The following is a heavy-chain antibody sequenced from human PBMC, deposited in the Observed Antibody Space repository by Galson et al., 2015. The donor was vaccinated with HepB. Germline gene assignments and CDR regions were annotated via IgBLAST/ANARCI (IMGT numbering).Heavy chain of an antibody. CDR3: ARDPSGSYWGRWFDL. J-gene: IGHJ5*02. CDR1: GDSVPSNSAA. CDR2: TCYRSKWYN. V-gene: IGHV6-1*01. D-gene: IGHD1-26*01. Sequence: CAISGDSVPSNSAAWNWIRQSPSRGLEWLGRTCYRSKWYNDYAESVKSRMTIKPDTTKNEFSLQLNSVTPEDTAVYYCARDPSGSYWGRWFDLWGQGIPVTVSS.